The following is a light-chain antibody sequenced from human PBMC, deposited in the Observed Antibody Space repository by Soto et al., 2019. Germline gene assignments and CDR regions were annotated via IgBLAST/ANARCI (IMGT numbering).Light chain of an antibody. J-gene: IGLJ1*01. V-gene: IGLV2-8*01. CDR3: SSYAGSNNYV. Sequence: QSVLTRPPSASGSPLHPLTISCTGTSSDVGAHNFVSWHQQHPGKAPKLMIYEVSKRPSGVPDRFSGSKSGNTASLTVSGLQAEDEADYYCSSYAGSNNYVFGPGTKVTVL. CDR2: EVS. CDR1: SSDVGAHNF.